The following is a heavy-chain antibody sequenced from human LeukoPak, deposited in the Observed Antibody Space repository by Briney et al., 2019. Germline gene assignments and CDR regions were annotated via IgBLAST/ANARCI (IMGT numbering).Heavy chain of an antibody. CDR1: EFDFSSHA. V-gene: IGHV3-23*01. CDR2: ISISGSKT. CDR3: ANEIRPNDY. Sequence: GGSLRLSCAASEFDFSSHAMTRVRQAPGKGLEWVSAISISGSKTYYADSVKGRFTISRDNSKNTLYLQMNSLRAEDTAVYYCANEIRPNDYWGQGTQVTVSS. D-gene: IGHD4-17*01. J-gene: IGHJ4*02.